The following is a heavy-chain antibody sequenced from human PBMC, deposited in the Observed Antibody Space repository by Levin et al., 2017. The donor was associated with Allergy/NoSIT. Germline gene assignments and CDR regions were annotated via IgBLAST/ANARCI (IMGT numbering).Heavy chain of an antibody. V-gene: IGHV3-21*01. CDR2: ISSSSSYI. J-gene: IGHJ4*02. D-gene: IGHD2-15*01. Sequence: GESLKISCAASGFTFSSYSMNWVRQAPGKGLEWVSSISSSSSYIYYADSVKGRFTISRDNAKNSLYLQMNSLRAEDTAVYYCARGYCSGGSCYGLSVEEGRFDYWGQGTLVTVSS. CDR3: ARGYCSGGSCYGLSVEEGRFDY. CDR1: GFTFSSYS.